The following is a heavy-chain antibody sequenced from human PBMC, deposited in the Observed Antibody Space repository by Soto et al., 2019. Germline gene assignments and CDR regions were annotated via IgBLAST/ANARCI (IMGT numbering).Heavy chain of an antibody. CDR2: IYPGDSDT. J-gene: IGHJ6*02. CDR3: ARAMVRGKNYYGMDV. Sequence: VQLVQSGAEVKKPGESLKISCKGSGYSFTSYWIGWVRQMPGKGLEGMGIIYPGDSDTRYSPSFQSQVTISADKSISTAYLQWSSLKASDTAMYYCARAMVRGKNYYGMDVWGQGTTVTVSS. CDR1: GYSFTSYW. D-gene: IGHD3-10*01. V-gene: IGHV5-51*03.